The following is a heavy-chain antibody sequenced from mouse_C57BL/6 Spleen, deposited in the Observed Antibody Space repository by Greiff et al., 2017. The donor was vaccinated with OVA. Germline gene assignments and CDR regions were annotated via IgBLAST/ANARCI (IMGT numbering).Heavy chain of an antibody. CDR1: EYEFPSHD. CDR3: ARRDYEGYFDV. CDR2: INSDGGST. Sequence: EVKLMESGGGLVQPGESLKLSCESNEYEFPSHDMSWVRKTPEKRLELVAAINSDGGSTYYPDTMERRFIISRDNTKKTLYLQMSSLRSEDTALYYGARRDYEGYFDVWGTGTTVTVSS. V-gene: IGHV5-2*01. J-gene: IGHJ1*03. D-gene: IGHD2-4*01.